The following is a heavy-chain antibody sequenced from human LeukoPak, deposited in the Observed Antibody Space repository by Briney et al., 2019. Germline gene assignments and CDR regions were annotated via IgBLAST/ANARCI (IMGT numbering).Heavy chain of an antibody. CDR1: GFTFSSYA. Sequence: GGSLRLSCAASGFTFSSYAMSWVRQAPGKGLEWVSAISGSGGSTYYADSVKGRFTISRDNSKNTLYLQMNSLRAEDTAVYYCARTIAVAGSGWFDPWGQGTLVTVSS. CDR3: ARTIAVAGSGWFDP. V-gene: IGHV3-23*01. J-gene: IGHJ5*02. D-gene: IGHD6-19*01. CDR2: ISGSGGST.